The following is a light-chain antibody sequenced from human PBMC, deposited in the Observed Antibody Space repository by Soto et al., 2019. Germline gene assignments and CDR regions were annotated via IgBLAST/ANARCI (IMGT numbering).Light chain of an antibody. CDR1: NIGGKT. J-gene: IGLJ1*01. CDR3: HVWDGNSVHYV. V-gene: IGLV3-21*02. Sequence: SYELTQSPSQSVAPGQTARITCGENNIGGKTVHWYQQKPGQAPVLVIYDDTDRPSGIPERFSGSNSGNTATLTISRVEAGDEADYYCHVWDGNSVHYVFGTGTKLTVL. CDR2: DDT.